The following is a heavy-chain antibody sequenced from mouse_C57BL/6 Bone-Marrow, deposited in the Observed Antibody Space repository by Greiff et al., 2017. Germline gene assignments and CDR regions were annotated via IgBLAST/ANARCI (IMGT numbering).Heavy chain of an antibody. D-gene: IGHD1-1*01. V-gene: IGHV3-6*01. Sequence: EVQVVESGPGLVKPSQSLSLTCSVTGYSITSGYYWNWIRQFPGKKLEWMGYISYDGSNNYTPSLKNRISITRDTSKNQFFLKLNSVTTEDTATYYCARGRTYPWFAYWGQGTLVTVSA. CDR3: ARGRTYPWFAY. CDR2: ISYDGSN. J-gene: IGHJ3*01. CDR1: GYSITSGYY.